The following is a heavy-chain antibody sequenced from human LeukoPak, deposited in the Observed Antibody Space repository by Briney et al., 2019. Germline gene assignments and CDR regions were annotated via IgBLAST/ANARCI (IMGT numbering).Heavy chain of an antibody. V-gene: IGHV3-33*01. Sequence: GGSLRLSCAASGFTFSRYAMHWVRQAPGKGLEGVAIIWYDGSNKNYVDSVKGRFTISGDNGKNTLYLQMNSLRAEDTAVYYCARVDTAMGSLDYWGQGILVTVSS. J-gene: IGHJ4*02. CDR2: IWYDGSNK. D-gene: IGHD5-18*01. CDR3: ARVDTAMGSLDY. CDR1: GFTFSRYA.